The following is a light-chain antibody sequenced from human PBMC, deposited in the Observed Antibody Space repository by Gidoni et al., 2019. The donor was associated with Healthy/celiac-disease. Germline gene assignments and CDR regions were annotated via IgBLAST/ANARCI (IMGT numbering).Light chain of an antibody. V-gene: IGKV1-5*03. J-gene: IGKJ4*01. CDR3: KQYNSYPLT. CDR1: QSISSW. Sequence: DIQMTQSPSTLSASVGARVTITCRASQSISSWLAWYQQKPGKAPKLLIYKASSLESGVPSRFSGSGYGTEFTLNISSLQPDDFATYYCKQYNSYPLTFGGGTKVEIK. CDR2: KAS.